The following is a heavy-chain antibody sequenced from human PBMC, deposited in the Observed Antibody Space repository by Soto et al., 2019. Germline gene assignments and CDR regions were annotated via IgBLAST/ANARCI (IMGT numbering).Heavy chain of an antibody. Sequence: ASVKVSCKASGGTFSSYAISWVRQAPGQGLEWMGGIIPIFGTANYAQKFQGRVTITADESTSTAYMELSSLRSEDTAVYYCARGPDYYDSSGYDNWGQGTLVTVSS. V-gene: IGHV1-69*13. CDR2: IIPIFGTA. CDR1: GGTFSSYA. CDR3: ARGPDYYDSSGYDN. D-gene: IGHD3-22*01. J-gene: IGHJ4*02.